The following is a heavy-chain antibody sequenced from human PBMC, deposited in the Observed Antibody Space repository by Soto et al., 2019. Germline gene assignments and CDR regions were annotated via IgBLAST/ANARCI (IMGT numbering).Heavy chain of an antibody. CDR1: GFTFSSYS. D-gene: IGHD3-3*01. J-gene: IGHJ4*02. V-gene: IGHV3-21*01. Sequence: SGGSLRLSCAASGFTFSSYSMNWVRQAPGKGLEWVSSISSTSSYIYYADSLKGRFTISRDNAKNSLYLQMNSLRAEDTAVYYCARVSRAEWLLYGYYFDYWGQGTLVTVSS. CDR3: ARVSRAEWLLYGYYFDY. CDR2: ISSTSSYI.